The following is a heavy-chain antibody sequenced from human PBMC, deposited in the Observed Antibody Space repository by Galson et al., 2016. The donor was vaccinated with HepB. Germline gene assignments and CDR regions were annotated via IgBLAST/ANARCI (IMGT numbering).Heavy chain of an antibody. V-gene: IGHV3-23*01. J-gene: IGHJ4*02. Sequence: SLRLSCAASGFTFDSYAMVWFRRAPGKGLEWVSSITGLGNDAYYADSVKGRVTMSRDNSKNTLYLQMNSLRVEETAEYYCAKVEGGNGRENKHFDFWGQGTLVTVSS. CDR1: GFTFDSYA. D-gene: IGHD2-8*01. CDR2: ITGLGNDA. CDR3: AKVEGGNGRENKHFDF.